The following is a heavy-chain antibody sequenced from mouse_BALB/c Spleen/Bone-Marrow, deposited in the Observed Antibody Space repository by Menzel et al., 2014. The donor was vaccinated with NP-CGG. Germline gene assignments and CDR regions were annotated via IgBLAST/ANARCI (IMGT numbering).Heavy chain of an antibody. CDR3: ARGGIYYGMDY. Sequence: EVQLVESGGGLVQPGGSLKLSCATSGFTFSDYYMYWVRQTPEKRLEWVAYISNGGGSTYYPDTVKGRFTISRDNAKNTLYLQMSRLKSEDTAVYYCARGGIYYGMDYWGQGTSVTVSS. CDR1: GFTFSDYY. CDR2: ISNGGGST. J-gene: IGHJ4*01. V-gene: IGHV5-12*02.